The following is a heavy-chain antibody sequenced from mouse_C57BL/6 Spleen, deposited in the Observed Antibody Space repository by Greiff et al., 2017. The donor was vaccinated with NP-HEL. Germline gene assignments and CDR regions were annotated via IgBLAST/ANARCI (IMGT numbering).Heavy chain of an antibody. V-gene: IGHV5-9*01. J-gene: IGHJ1*03. CDR3: ARHEAGGRYFDV. Sequence: EVKLMESGGGLVKPGGSLKLSCAASGFTFSSYTMSWVRQTPEKRLEWVATISGGGGNTYYPDSVKGRFTISRDNAKNTLYLQMSSLRSEDTALYYCARHEAGGRYFDVWGTGTTVTVSS. D-gene: IGHD3-2*02. CDR2: ISGGGGNT. CDR1: GFTFSSYT.